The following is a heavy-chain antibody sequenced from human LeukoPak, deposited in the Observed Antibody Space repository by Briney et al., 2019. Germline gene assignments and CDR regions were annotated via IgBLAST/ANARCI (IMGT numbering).Heavy chain of an antibody. J-gene: IGHJ4*02. Sequence: PSETLSLTCTVSGGSTSSYYWSWIRQPPGKGLEWIGYIYYSGSTNSNPSLKSRVTISVDTSKNQFSLKLSSVTAADTAVYYCARLVDTAMADFDYWVQGTQVTVSS. V-gene: IGHV4-59*08. CDR3: ARLVDTAMADFDY. D-gene: IGHD5-18*01. CDR2: IYYSGST. CDR1: GGSTSSYY.